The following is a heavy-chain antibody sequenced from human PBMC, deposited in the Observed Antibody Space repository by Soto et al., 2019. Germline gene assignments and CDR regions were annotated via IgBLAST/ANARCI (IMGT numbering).Heavy chain of an antibody. Sequence: QVQLVQSGAEVKKPGASVKVSCKASGYTFTSYGISWVRQAPGQGLEWMGWISAYNGNTNYAQKLQGRVTMTTDTSTSTAYMELRSLRSDDTAVYYCARGYYCSSTSCYPPYSFDPWGQGTLVTVSS. CDR2: ISAYNGNT. V-gene: IGHV1-18*01. J-gene: IGHJ5*02. CDR3: ARGYYCSSTSCYPPYSFDP. D-gene: IGHD2-2*01. CDR1: GYTFTSYG.